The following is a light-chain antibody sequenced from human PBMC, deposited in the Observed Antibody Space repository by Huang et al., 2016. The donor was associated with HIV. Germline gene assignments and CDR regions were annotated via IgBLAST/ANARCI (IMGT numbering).Light chain of an antibody. CDR3: QQYNDWPPWT. J-gene: IGKJ1*01. Sequence: EIVMTQSPATLSVSPGERATLSCRASQSVNSNLAWYQQKPGQAPRLLLYGAATRATGIPARFSGSGSGTEFTLTISSLQSEDCAVYYCQQYNDWPPWTFGQGTKVEIK. CDR1: QSVNSN. CDR2: GAA. V-gene: IGKV3-15*01.